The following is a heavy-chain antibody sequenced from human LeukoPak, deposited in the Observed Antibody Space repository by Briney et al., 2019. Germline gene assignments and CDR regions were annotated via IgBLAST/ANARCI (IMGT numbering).Heavy chain of an antibody. J-gene: IGHJ5*02. V-gene: IGHV4-34*01. CDR3: ARGRTVKVRFGWFDP. CDR2: INHSGST. Sequence: PETLSLTCAVYGGSFSGYYWSWIRQPPGKGLEWIGEINHSGSTNYNPSLKSRVTISVDTSKNQFSLKLSSVTAADTAVYYCARGRTVKVRFGWFDPWGQGTLVTVSS. D-gene: IGHD4-17*01. CDR1: GGSFSGYY.